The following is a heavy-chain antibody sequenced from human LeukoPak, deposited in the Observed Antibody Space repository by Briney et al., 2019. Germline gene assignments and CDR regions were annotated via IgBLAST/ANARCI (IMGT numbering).Heavy chain of an antibody. V-gene: IGHV1-18*01. CDR1: GYTFTSYG. CDR2: ISAYNGNT. D-gene: IGHD4-17*01. J-gene: IGHJ5*02. Sequence: ASVKVSFKASGYTFTSYGISWVRQAPGQGLEWMGWISAYNGNTNYAQKLQGRVTMTTDTSTSTAYMELRSLRSDDTAVYYCARDPDYGDPSDWFDPWGQGTLVTVSS. CDR3: ARDPDYGDPSDWFDP.